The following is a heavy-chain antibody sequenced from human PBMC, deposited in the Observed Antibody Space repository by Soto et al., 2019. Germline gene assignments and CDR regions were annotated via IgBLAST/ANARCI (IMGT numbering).Heavy chain of an antibody. CDR1: GFTFSSYW. J-gene: IGHJ4*02. CDR3: AREAGYGELDY. Sequence: GGSLRLSCAASGFTFSSYWMHWVRQAPGKGLVWVSRINSDGSSTSYADSVKGRFTISRDNAKNTLYLQMNSLRAEDTAVYYCAREAGYGELDYWGQGTLVTVSS. V-gene: IGHV3-74*01. CDR2: INSDGSST. D-gene: IGHD4-17*01.